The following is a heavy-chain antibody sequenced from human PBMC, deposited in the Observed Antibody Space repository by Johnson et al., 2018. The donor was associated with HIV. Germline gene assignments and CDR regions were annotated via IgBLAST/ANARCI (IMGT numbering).Heavy chain of an antibody. CDR2: ISYDGSNK. Sequence: QVQLVESGGGVVQPGRSLRLSCAASGFTFSSYAMHWVRQAPGKGLEWVAVISYDGSNKYYADSVKGRFTISRDNSKNTLYLQMNSLRAEDTAVYYCARGRGAAAGAFDIWGQGTMATVSS. CDR1: GFTFSSYA. CDR3: ARGRGAAAGAFDI. D-gene: IGHD6-13*01. V-gene: IGHV3-30-3*01. J-gene: IGHJ3*02.